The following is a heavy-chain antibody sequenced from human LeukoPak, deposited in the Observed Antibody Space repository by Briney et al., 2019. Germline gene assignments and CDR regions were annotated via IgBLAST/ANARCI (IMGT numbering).Heavy chain of an antibody. CDR2: IIPIFGTA. D-gene: IGHD6-13*01. CDR1: GGTFSSYA. V-gene: IGHV1-69*13. J-gene: IGHJ6*02. CDR3: ARDPRVYYYYGMDV. Sequence: SVKVSCKASGGTFSSYAISWVRQAPGQGLEWMEGIIPIFGTANYAQKFQGRVTITADESTSTAYMELSSLRSEDTAVYYCARDPRVYYYYGMDVWGQGTTVAVSS.